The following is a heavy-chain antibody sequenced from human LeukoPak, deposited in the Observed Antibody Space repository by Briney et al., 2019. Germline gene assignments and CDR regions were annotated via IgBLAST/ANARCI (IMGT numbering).Heavy chain of an antibody. CDR1: GFTFGDYA. Sequence: GGSLRLSCTASGFTFGDYAMSWFRQAPGKGLEWGGFIRSKAYGGTTEYAASVKGRFTISRDDSKSIAYLQMNSLKTEDTAVYYCTRDRRVAAAGRYFDYWGQGTLVTVSS. V-gene: IGHV3-49*03. D-gene: IGHD6-13*01. CDR2: IRSKAYGGTT. CDR3: TRDRRVAAAGRYFDY. J-gene: IGHJ4*02.